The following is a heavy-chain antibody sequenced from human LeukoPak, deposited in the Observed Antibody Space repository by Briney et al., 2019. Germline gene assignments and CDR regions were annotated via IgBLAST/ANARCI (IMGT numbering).Heavy chain of an antibody. CDR3: AKVARFNTMIEAFDI. CDR2: ISSSSSYI. Sequence: GGSLRLSCAASGFTFSSYSMNWVRQAPGKGLEWVSSISSSSSYIYYADSVKGRFTISRDNAKNSLYLQMNSLRAEDTAVYYCAKVARFNTMIEAFDIWGQGTMVTVSS. J-gene: IGHJ3*02. V-gene: IGHV3-21*04. CDR1: GFTFSSYS. D-gene: IGHD3-22*01.